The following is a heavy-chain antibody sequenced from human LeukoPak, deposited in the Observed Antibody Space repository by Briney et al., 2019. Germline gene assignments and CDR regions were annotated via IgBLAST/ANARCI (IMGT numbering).Heavy chain of an antibody. CDR2: NSGST. CDR1: GGSISSYF. J-gene: IGHJ3*02. Sequence: PSETLSLTCTVSGGSISSYFWSWIRQPPGKGLEWIGYNSGSTNYSPSLKSRVTISLDTSKNQFSLKVRSVTAADTAVYYCARVGCGGDCYTDAFDIWGQGTMVTVSS. V-gene: IGHV4-59*01. CDR3: ARVGCGGDCYTDAFDI. D-gene: IGHD2-21*02.